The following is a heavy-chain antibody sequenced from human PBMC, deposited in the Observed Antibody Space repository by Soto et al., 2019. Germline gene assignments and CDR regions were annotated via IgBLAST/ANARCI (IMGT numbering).Heavy chain of an antibody. CDR1: VYSFTDYH. J-gene: IGHJ6*02. CDR3: ARGHSTDCSNGVCSFFYNHEMDV. CDR2: INPKSGGT. Sequence: GXSVKVSFKASVYSFTDYHIHWVRQAPGQGLEWLGRINPKSGGTSTAQKFQGWVTMTRDRSISTVYMELTRLRSDDTAVYFCARGHSTDCSNGVCSFFYNHEMDVWGQGTTVTVSS. D-gene: IGHD2-8*01. V-gene: IGHV1-2*04.